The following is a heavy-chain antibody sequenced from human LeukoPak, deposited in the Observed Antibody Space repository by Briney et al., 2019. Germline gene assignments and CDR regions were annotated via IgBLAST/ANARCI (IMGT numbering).Heavy chain of an antibody. CDR2: KNPNSGNT. J-gene: IGHJ5*02. V-gene: IGHV1-8*01. CDR3: ARAQGRPRGFDP. Sequence: ASVKVSCKASGYTFTNYDINWVRQATGQGLEWMGWKNPNSGNTGYPQKFQGRVTMTRNTSMSTAYMELNSLTSEDTAVYYCARAQGRPRGFDPWGQGTLVTVSS. CDR1: GYTFTNYD.